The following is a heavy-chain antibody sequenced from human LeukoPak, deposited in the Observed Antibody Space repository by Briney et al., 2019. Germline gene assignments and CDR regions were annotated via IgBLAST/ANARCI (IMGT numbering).Heavy chain of an antibody. Sequence: ASVKVSCKASGYAFTGYYMHWVRQAPGQGLEWMGWINPNSGGTSYAQKFQGRVTMTRDTSISTAYMELSRLRSDHTAVYYCARFDSSGYYGYWGQGTLVTVSS. V-gene: IGHV1-2*02. J-gene: IGHJ4*02. CDR1: GYAFTGYY. CDR2: INPNSGGT. CDR3: ARFDSSGYYGY. D-gene: IGHD3-22*01.